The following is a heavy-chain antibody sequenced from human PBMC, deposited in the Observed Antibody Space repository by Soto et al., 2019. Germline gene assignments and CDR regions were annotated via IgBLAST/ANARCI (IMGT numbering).Heavy chain of an antibody. CDR3: ARDGDWGLGNWYFDL. Sequence: SETLSLTCTVSGGSISSYYWSWIRQPPGKGLEWIGYIYYSGSTNYNPSLKSRVTISVDTSKNQFSLKLSSVTAADTAVYYCARDGDWGLGNWYFDLWGRGTLVTVSS. V-gene: IGHV4-59*01. J-gene: IGHJ2*01. CDR1: GGSISSYY. CDR2: IYYSGST. D-gene: IGHD7-27*01.